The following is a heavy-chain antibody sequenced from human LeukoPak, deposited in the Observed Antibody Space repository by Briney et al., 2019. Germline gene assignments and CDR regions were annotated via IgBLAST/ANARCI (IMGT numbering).Heavy chain of an antibody. Sequence: GGSLRLSCAASGFTFSSYGMHWVRQAPGKGLEWVAVIWYDGSNKYYADSVKGRFTISRDNSKNTLYLQVNSLRAENTAVYYCARESVYYFDYWGQGTLVTVSS. V-gene: IGHV3-33*01. D-gene: IGHD6-19*01. J-gene: IGHJ4*02. CDR2: IWYDGSNK. CDR1: GFTFSSYG. CDR3: ARESVYYFDY.